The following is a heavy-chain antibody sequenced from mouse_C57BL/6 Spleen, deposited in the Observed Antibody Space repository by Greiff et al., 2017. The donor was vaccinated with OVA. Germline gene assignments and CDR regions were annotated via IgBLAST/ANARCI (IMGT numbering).Heavy chain of an antibody. Sequence: QVQLQQPGAELVKPGASVKVSCKASGYTFTSYWMHWVKQRPGQGLEWIGRIHPSDSDTNYNQKFKGKATLTVDKSSSTAYMKLSSLTSEDSAVYYCAKLGGFYYAMDYWGQGTSVTVSS. CDR2: IHPSDSDT. V-gene: IGHV1-74*01. J-gene: IGHJ4*01. CDR3: AKLGGFYYAMDY. CDR1: GYTFTSYW. D-gene: IGHD3-3*01.